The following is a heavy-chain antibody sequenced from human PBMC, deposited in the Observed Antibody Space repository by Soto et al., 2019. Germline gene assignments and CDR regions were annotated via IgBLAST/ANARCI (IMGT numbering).Heavy chain of an antibody. Sequence: SETLSLTCTVSGGSISSYYWSWIRQPPGKGLEWIGSIYYSGSTNYNPSLKSRVTISVDTSKNQLSLKLSSVTAADTAVYYCARQDYDILTGYLTSFDYWGQGTLVTVSS. D-gene: IGHD3-9*01. J-gene: IGHJ4*02. CDR1: GGSISSYY. CDR3: ARQDYDILTGYLTSFDY. V-gene: IGHV4-59*08. CDR2: IYYSGST.